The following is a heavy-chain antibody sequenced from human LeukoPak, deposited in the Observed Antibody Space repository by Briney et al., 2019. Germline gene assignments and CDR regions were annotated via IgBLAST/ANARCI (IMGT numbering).Heavy chain of an antibody. CDR1: GDSISNYF. Sequence: SETLSLTCTVSGDSISNYFWSWIRQPPGKGLEWIGYIYYNERSNYNPSLKSRVTISVDTSKNQFSLKLSSVTAADTAVYYCARVGKGYFDYWGQGTLVTVSS. V-gene: IGHV4-59*01. CDR2: IYYNERS. J-gene: IGHJ4*02. CDR3: ARVGKGYFDY.